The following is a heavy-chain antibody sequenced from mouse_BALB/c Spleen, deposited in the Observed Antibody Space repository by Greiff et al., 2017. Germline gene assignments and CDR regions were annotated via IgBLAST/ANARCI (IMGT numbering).Heavy chain of an antibody. J-gene: IGHJ4*01. D-gene: IGHD2-4*01. Sequence: EVHLVESGGGLVQPGGSLRLSCATSGFTFTDYYMSWVRQPPGKALEWLGFIRNKANGYTTEYSASVKGRFTISRDNSQSILYLQMNTLRAEYSATYYCARDRGYDYDALYAMDYWGQGTSVTVSS. CDR2: IRNKANGYTT. CDR1: GFTFTDYY. V-gene: IGHV7-3*02. CDR3: ARDRGYDYDALYAMDY.